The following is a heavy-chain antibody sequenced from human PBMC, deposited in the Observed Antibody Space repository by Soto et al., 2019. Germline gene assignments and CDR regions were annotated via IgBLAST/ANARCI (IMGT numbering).Heavy chain of an antibody. J-gene: IGHJ4*02. D-gene: IGHD3-16*01. CDR1: GFTFRSYV. V-gene: IGHV3-33*05. CDR2: TSYDGSNN. CDR3: ARWGTTGGLDV. Sequence: QVQLVESGGGVVQPGTSLRLSCVGSGFTFRSYVIHWGRQAPGKGLEWVALTSYDGSNNFYGDSVKGRFTISRHNSRNTAELQMDSLTFEDTGLYYFARWGTTGGLDVWSQGTLVSVSS.